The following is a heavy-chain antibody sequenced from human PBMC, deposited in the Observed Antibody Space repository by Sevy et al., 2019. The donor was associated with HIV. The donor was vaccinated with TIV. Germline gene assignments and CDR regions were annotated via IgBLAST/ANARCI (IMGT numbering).Heavy chain of an antibody. CDR3: AKEGAIGTMNYGMDV. CDR2: IAYDGSKD. V-gene: IGHV3-30*18. J-gene: IGHJ6*02. CDR1: GFSFSTYG. Sequence: GGSLRVSCVASGFSFSTYGMQWFRQAPGKGLEWVAVIAYDGSKDYYADSVKGRFTISRDNSKKTLHLQMNSVRGEDAAPYYCAKEGAIGTMNYGMDVWGQGTAVTVSS. D-gene: IGHD1-1*01.